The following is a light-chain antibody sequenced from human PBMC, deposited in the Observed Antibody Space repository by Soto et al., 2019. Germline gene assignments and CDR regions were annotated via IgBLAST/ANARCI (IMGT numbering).Light chain of an antibody. CDR3: QQYRSSPTWT. V-gene: IGKV3-20*01. CDR1: QSVSSNY. Sequence: ESVLTQSPGTLSLSPGERATLSCRARQSVSSNYLAWYQQKPGQAPRLLIYGASTRATGIPDRFSGSGSGTDFSLTISRLEPQDSAVYYCQQYRSSPTWTFGQGTKV. CDR2: GAS. J-gene: IGKJ1*01.